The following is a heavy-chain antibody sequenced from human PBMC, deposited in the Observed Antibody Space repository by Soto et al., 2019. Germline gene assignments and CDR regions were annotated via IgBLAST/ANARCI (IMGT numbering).Heavy chain of an antibody. CDR1: GYSFTSYW. Sequence: GESLKISCKGSGYSFTSYWISWVRQMPGKGLEWMGRIDPSDSYTNYSPSFQGHVTISADKSISTAYLQWSSLKASGTAMYYCARESGYCSGGSCYYYYGMDVWGQGTTVTVSS. CDR3: ARESGYCSGGSCYYYYGMDV. D-gene: IGHD2-15*01. J-gene: IGHJ6*02. CDR2: IDPSDSYT. V-gene: IGHV5-10-1*01.